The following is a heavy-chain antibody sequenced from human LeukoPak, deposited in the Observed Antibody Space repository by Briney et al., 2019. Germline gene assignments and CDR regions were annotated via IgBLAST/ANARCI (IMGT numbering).Heavy chain of an antibody. D-gene: IGHD6-6*01. CDR1: GFTFSNYW. Sequence: PGGSLRLSCAASGFTFSNYWMDWVRQAPGKGLEWVANIKQDGSEIYYVDSVKGRFTISRDNAKNSLYLQMNSLRAEDTAVYYCVYSSSDWGQGTLVTVSS. CDR2: IKQDGSEI. V-gene: IGHV3-7*01. CDR3: VYSSSD. J-gene: IGHJ4*02.